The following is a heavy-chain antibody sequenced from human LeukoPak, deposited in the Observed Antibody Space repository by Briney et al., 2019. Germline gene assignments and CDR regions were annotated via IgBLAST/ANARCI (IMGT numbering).Heavy chain of an antibody. D-gene: IGHD3-22*01. V-gene: IGHV1-18*01. J-gene: IGHJ6*03. CDR2: ISGYNGKT. CDR3: ARLDSSGYLYYYYYYMDV. CDR1: GYTFTNYG. Sequence: ASVKVSCKTSGYTFTNYGISWVRQAPGQGLEWMGWISGYNGKTNYAQKLQGRVTMTTDTSTSTAYMELRSLRSDDTAVYYCARLDSSGYLYYYYYYMDVWGKGTTVTVSS.